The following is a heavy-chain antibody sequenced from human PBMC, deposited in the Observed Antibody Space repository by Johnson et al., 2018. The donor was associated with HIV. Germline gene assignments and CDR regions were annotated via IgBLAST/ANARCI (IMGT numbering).Heavy chain of an antibody. J-gene: IGHJ3*02. Sequence: VQLVASGGGLVQRGGSLRFSCASSGFTFSSYAMAWVRQAPGTGLEWVSTISGSGSSTHYADSVKGRFTISRDNSRNTMYLQMNSLRADDTAVYYCAKDLRVFDWFNAYDAFDIWGQGTMVTVSS. CDR1: GFTFSSYA. CDR3: AKDLRVFDWFNAYDAFDI. CDR2: ISGSGSST. V-gene: IGHV3-23*04. D-gene: IGHD3-9*01.